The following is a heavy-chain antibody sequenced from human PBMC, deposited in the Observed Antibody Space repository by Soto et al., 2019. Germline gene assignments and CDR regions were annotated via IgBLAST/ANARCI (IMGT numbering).Heavy chain of an antibody. V-gene: IGHV1-18*01. CDR1: GYSFTSYG. CDR2: ISAYNGNT. D-gene: IGHD1-26*01. Sequence: SSGQVSCTACGYSFTSYGISWVLQAPGQGLAWMGWISAYNGNTNYAQKLQGRVTMTTDTSTSTAYMGLRRLRSDDTAEYYWKRMSGRSYFVYWGQ. CDR3: KRMSGRSYFVY. J-gene: IGHJ4*01.